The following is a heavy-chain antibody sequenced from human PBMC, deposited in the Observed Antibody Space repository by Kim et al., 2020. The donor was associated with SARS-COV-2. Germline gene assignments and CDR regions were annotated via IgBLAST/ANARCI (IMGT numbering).Heavy chain of an antibody. J-gene: IGHJ6*02. CDR3: AKDGNGGSGSYVYYYYYGMDV. Sequence: GGSLRLSCAASGFTFSSYAMSWVRQAPGKGLEWVSAISGSGGSTYYADSVKGRFTISRDNSKNTLYLQMNSLRAEDTAVYYCAKDGNGGSGSYVYYYYYGMDVWGQWTTVTVSS. CDR2: ISGSGGST. D-gene: IGHD3-10*01. V-gene: IGHV3-23*01. CDR1: GFTFSSYA.